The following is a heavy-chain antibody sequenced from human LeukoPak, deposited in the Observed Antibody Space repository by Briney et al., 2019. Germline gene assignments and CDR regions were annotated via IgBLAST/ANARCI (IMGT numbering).Heavy chain of an antibody. J-gene: IGHJ3*02. Sequence: PSETLSLTCTVSGGPINSGSYSWPWIRQPAGKGLEWIGRIHISGSTHYSPSLKSRVTISVDTSKNQFSLKLSSVTAADTAVYYCARADRSGYFGNVVAFDIWGQGTMVTVSS. CDR2: IHISGST. V-gene: IGHV4-61*02. CDR3: ARADRSGYFGNVVAFDI. CDR1: GGPINSGSYS. D-gene: IGHD3-22*01.